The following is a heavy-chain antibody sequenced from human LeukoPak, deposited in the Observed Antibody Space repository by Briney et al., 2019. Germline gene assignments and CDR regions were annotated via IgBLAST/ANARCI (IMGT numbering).Heavy chain of an antibody. CDR2: ISYDGSNK. J-gene: IGHJ4*02. D-gene: IGHD6-19*01. CDR3: VKNDGWFHLAQ. Sequence: GGSLRLSCAAFGFTFSSYAMHWVRQAPGKGLEWVAVISYDGSNKYYADSVKGRFTISRDNSKNTLYLQMNSLRVEDTAVYYCVKNDGWFHLAQWGQGTLVTVSS. CDR1: GFTFSSYA. V-gene: IGHV3-30-3*01.